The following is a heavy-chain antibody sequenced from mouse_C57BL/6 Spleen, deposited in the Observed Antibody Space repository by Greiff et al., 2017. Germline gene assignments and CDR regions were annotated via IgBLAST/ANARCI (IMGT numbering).Heavy chain of an antibody. CDR3: ARGKGNYYGNPMDY. Sequence: EVKLQESGPGLVKPSQSLSLTCSVTGYSITSGYYWNWIRQFPGNKLEWMGYISYDGSNNYNPSLKNRISITRDPSKNQFFLKLNSVTTEDTATYYCARGKGNYYGNPMDYWGQGTSVTVSS. V-gene: IGHV3-6*01. CDR2: ISYDGSN. J-gene: IGHJ4*01. CDR1: GYSITSGYY. D-gene: IGHD2-1*01.